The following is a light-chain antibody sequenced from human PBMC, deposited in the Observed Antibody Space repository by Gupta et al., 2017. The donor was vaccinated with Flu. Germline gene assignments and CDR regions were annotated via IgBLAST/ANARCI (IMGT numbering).Light chain of an antibody. CDR3: QQYSNYPVS. CDR1: QSVDTW. V-gene: IGKV1-5*01. CDR2: EAS. J-gene: IGKJ2*03. Sequence: PSTLSASVGDRVTLTCRASQSVDTWLAWYQQKPGKAPKFLIYEASSLEDGVPSRYSGSGSGTEFTLTISSLQPDDIATYYFQQYSNYPVSFGQGTKLEI.